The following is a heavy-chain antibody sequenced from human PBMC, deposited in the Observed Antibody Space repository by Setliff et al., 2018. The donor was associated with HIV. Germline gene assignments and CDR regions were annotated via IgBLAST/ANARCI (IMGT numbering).Heavy chain of an antibody. J-gene: IGHJ4*02. CDR3: ARGGRPLPLDS. Sequence: SVKVSCKASGYTFTTYAMNWVRQAPGQGPEWMGRIIPIFGTTNYAQKFQGRVTITADKSTSTAYMELSSLRSEDTAVYYCARGGRPLPLDSWGQGTLVTVPQ. V-gene: IGHV1-69*06. CDR2: IIPIFGTT. CDR1: GYTFTTYA. D-gene: IGHD6-25*01.